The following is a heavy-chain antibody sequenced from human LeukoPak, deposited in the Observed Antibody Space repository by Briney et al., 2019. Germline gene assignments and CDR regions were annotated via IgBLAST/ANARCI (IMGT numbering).Heavy chain of an antibody. J-gene: IGHJ4*02. CDR2: ISGSGGST. D-gene: IGHD2-2*01. CDR1: GFTFSSYA. Sequence: GGSLRLSCAASGFTFSSYAMSWVRQAPGKGLEWVSAISGSGGSTYYADSAKGRFTISRDNSKNTLCLQMNSLRAEDTAVYYCAKDLYCSSTSCYLDYWGQGTLVTVSS. CDR3: AKDLYCSSTSCYLDY. V-gene: IGHV3-23*01.